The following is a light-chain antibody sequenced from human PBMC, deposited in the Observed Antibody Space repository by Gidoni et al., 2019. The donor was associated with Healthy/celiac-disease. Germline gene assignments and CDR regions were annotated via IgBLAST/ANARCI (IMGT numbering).Light chain of an antibody. CDR3: CSYAGSYTFVV. J-gene: IGLJ2*01. Sequence: QSALTPPRSVSGSPGQSVTISCTGTSSDVGGYNYVSWYQQHPGKAPKLMIYDVSKRPSGAPDRFSGSKSGNTASLTISGLQAEDEADYYCCSYAGSYTFVVFGGGTKLTVL. V-gene: IGLV2-11*01. CDR2: DVS. CDR1: SSDVGGYNY.